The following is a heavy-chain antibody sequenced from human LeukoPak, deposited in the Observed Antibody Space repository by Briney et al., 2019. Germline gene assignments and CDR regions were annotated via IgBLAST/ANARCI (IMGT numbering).Heavy chain of an antibody. V-gene: IGHV3-7*04. Sequence: GGSLRLSCVASGFPFSSYWMTWVRQAPGKGLEWEANIKQDGSKKSYVDSVKGRFTISRDNAKNSLYLQMNSLRAEDTAIYYCTRVGYIDEGIDYWGQGTLVTVSS. J-gene: IGHJ4*02. CDR1: GFPFSSYW. CDR3: TRVGYIDEGIDY. CDR2: IKQDGSKK. D-gene: IGHD5-24*01.